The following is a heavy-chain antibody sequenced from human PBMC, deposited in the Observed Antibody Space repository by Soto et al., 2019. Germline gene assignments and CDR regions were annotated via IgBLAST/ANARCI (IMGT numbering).Heavy chain of an antibody. V-gene: IGHV3-53*01. J-gene: IGHJ4*02. D-gene: IGHD2-21*01. CDR2: IYSGGSA. CDR1: GFSVSSNY. CDR3: ARDDGGDLGY. Sequence: EVQLVEAGGGLIQPGGSLRLSCAASGFSVSSNYMSWVRQAAGKGLEWVSVIYSGGSAYYADSVKGRFTISRDNSKNTLYLQMNSLRAEDTAVYYCARDDGGDLGYWGQGTLVTVSS.